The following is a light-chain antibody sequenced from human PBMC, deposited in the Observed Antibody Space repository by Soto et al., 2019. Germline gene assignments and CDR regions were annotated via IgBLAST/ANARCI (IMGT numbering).Light chain of an antibody. CDR2: AAS. CDR3: QQYYSYPLT. V-gene: IGKV1-8*01. J-gene: IGKJ4*01. CDR1: QGISSY. Sequence: AIRMTQSPSSLSASTGDRVTITCRASQGISSYLAWYQQKPGKAPKLLIYAASTLQSGVPSRFRGSGSGTDFTLTISGLQSEDFATYYFQQYYSYPLTVGGGTKVEIK.